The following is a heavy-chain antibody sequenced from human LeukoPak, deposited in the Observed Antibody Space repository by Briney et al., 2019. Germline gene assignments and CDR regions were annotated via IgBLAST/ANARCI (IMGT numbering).Heavy chain of an antibody. V-gene: IGHV3-48*04. D-gene: IGHD6-13*01. Sequence: AGGSLRLSCAASGFTFSSYAMSWVRQAPGKGLEWVSYISSSGSTIYYADSVKGRFTISRDNAKNSLYLQMNSLRAEDTAVYYCARDRSIAAAGTKGLVDYWGQGTLVTVSS. CDR1: GFTFSSYA. CDR3: ARDRSIAAAGTKGLVDY. CDR2: ISSSGSTI. J-gene: IGHJ4*02.